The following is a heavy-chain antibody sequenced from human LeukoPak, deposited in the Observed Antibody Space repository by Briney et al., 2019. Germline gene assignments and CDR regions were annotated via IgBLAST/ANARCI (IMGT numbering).Heavy chain of an antibody. CDR1: GFTFSSYA. D-gene: IGHD6-19*01. Sequence: GGSLRLSCAASGFTFSSYAVSWVRQAPGKGLEWVSAISGSGGTTYYADSVKGRFTISRDNSKNTLYLQMNSLRAEDTAVYYCAKDSSGWQIFDYWGQGTLVTVSS. CDR3: AKDSSGWQIFDY. CDR2: ISGSGGTT. V-gene: IGHV3-23*01. J-gene: IGHJ4*02.